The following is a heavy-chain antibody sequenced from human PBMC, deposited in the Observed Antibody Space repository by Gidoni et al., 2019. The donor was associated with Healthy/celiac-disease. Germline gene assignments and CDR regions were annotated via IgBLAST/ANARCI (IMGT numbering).Heavy chain of an antibody. D-gene: IGHD3-22*01. CDR3: ATTMIVVVSDAFDI. J-gene: IGHJ3*02. CDR2: IYSGGST. V-gene: IGHV3-66*02. CDR1: GFTVSSNY. Sequence: EVQLVQSGGGLVQPGGPLRLSCAASGFTVSSNYMSWVRQAPGKGLEWVSVIYSGGSTYYADSVKGRFTISRDNSKNTLYLQMNSLRAEDTAVYYCATTMIVVVSDAFDIWGQGTMVTVSS.